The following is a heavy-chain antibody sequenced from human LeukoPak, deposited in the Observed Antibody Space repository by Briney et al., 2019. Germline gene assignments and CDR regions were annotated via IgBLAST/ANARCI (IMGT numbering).Heavy chain of an antibody. Sequence: SETLSLTCTVSGGSISSSSYYWGWIRQPPGKGLEWIGSIYYSGSTYYNPSLKSRVTISVATSTHQFPLNLSSVTAADTAVYYCPRSTRGQGYYFDYWGQGTLVTVSS. CDR3: PRSTRGQGYYFDY. CDR2: IYYSGST. CDR1: GGSISSSSYY. D-gene: IGHD1-1*01. J-gene: IGHJ4*02. V-gene: IGHV4-39*01.